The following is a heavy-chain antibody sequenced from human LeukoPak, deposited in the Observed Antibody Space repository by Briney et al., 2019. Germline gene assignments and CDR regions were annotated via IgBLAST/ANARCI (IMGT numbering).Heavy chain of an antibody. D-gene: IGHD3-10*01. CDR2: IGGSGGST. J-gene: IGHJ3*02. CDR1: GFTFSNYA. V-gene: IGHV3-23*01. CDR3: AKDMRLWFGELPDFDI. Sequence: PGGSLRLSCAASGFTFSNYAMGWVRQAPGKGLEWVSTIGGSGGSTYYADSVKGRFTISRDNSKNTLYLQVNSLRAEDTAVYYCAKDMRLWFGELPDFDIWGQGTMVTVSS.